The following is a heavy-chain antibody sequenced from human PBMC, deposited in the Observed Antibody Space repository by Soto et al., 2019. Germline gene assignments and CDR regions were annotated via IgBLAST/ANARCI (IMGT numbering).Heavy chain of an antibody. CDR2: ISHSGSV. CDR3: ARGSAGIVSQTIRQLWLSGYFDY. CDR1: GGSVSNSQYF. Sequence: PSETLSLTCTVSGGSVSNSQYFWVWLRQPPGKGLEWIGTISHSGSVRYNPSLNSPVTISVDTSRNQFSLSLTSVTAADTAVYYCARGSAGIVSQTIRQLWLSGYFDYWGQGTLVTVSS. V-gene: IGHV4-39*01. D-gene: IGHD5-18*01. J-gene: IGHJ4*02.